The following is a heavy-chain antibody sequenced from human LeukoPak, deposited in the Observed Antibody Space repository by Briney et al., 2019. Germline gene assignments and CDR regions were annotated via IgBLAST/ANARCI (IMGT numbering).Heavy chain of an antibody. D-gene: IGHD6-13*01. Sequence: GRSLRLSCAASGFTFDDYGMSWVRQAPGKGLEWGSGINWNGGSTGYADSVKVRFTISRDNAKNSLYLQMSSLRAEDTALYYCSRVGIAAARYWGQGTLVTVSS. V-gene: IGHV3-20*04. CDR1: GFTFDDYG. CDR2: INWNGGST. J-gene: IGHJ4*02. CDR3: SRVGIAAARY.